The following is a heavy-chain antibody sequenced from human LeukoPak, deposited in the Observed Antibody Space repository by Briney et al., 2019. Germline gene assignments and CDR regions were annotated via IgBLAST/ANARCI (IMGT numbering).Heavy chain of an antibody. CDR3: ASRLGYCSSTSCSRGGWFDP. J-gene: IGHJ5*02. CDR1: GFTFSSYA. V-gene: IGHV3-23*01. CDR2: ISGSGGST. D-gene: IGHD2-2*01. Sequence: GGSLRLSCAASGFTFSSYAMTWVRQAPGKGLEWVSAISGSGGSTYYADSVKGRFTISRDNAKNSLYLQMNSLRAEDTAVYYCASRLGYCSSTSCSRGGWFDPWGQGTLVTVSS.